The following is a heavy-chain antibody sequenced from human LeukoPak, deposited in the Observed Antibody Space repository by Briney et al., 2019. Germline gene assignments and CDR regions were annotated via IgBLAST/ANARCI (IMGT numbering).Heavy chain of an antibody. CDR2: IIPIFGTA. CDR1: GGTFSSYA. J-gene: IGHJ3*02. Sequence: GASVKVSCKASGGTFSSYAISWVRQAPGQGLEWMGGIIPIFGTANYAQKFQGRVTITADESTSTAYMELSSLRSEDTAVCYCARGGDIVVVVAAMGAFDIWGQGTMVTVSS. D-gene: IGHD2-15*01. V-gene: IGHV1-69*13. CDR3: ARGGDIVVVVAAMGAFDI.